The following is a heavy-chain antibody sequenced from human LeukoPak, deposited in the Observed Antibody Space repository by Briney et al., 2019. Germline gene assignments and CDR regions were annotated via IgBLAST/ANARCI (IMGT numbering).Heavy chain of an antibody. J-gene: IGHJ4*02. CDR1: GFTFSSYA. CDR3: AKTALAVAGIVPVESELDY. V-gene: IGHV3-23*01. Sequence: GGSLRLSCAASGFTFSSYAMSWVRQAPGKGLEWVSAISGSGDNTYYADSVKGRFTISRDNSKNTLYLHMNNLSAEDTAVYYCAKTALAVAGIVPVESELDYWGQGTLVTVSS. D-gene: IGHD6-19*01. CDR2: ISGSGDNT.